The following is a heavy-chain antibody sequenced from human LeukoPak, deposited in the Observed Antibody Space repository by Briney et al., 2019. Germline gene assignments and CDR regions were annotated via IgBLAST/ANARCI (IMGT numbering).Heavy chain of an antibody. CDR1: GYTFTSYD. V-gene: IGHV1-2*02. CDR2: INPNSGGT. D-gene: IGHD3-22*01. Sequence: ASVKVSCKASGYTFTSYDINWVRQATGQGLEWMGWINPNSGGTNYAQKFQGRVTMTRDTSISTAYMELSRLRSDDTAVYYCLYDSSGYYYTGFDYWGQGTLVTVSS. CDR3: LYDSSGYYYTGFDY. J-gene: IGHJ4*02.